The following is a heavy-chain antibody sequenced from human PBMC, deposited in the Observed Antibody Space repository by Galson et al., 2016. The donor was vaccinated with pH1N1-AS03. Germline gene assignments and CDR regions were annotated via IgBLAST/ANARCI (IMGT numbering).Heavy chain of an antibody. D-gene: IGHD3-10*01. J-gene: IGHJ2*01. CDR3: AKIGVIAKWYFDL. V-gene: IGHV3-53*01. CDR2: IYHGEAGTS. Sequence: SLRLSCAGSTFIARSNYMSWVRQAPGRGLEWVSVIYHGEAGTSHYADSVKGRFTVSRDNSKNALYLQMNGLRAEDTAVYYCAKIGVIAKWYFDLWGRGALVTASS. CDR1: TFIARSNY.